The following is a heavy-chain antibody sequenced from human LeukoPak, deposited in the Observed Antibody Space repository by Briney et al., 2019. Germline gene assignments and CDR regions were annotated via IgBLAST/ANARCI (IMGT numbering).Heavy chain of an antibody. CDR3: ARHGGDLEWLLGVEYFDY. V-gene: IGHV4-34*01. CDR1: GGSFSGYY. J-gene: IGHJ4*02. Sequence: SETLSLTCAVYGGSFSGYYWSWIRQPPGKGLEWIGEINHSGSTNYNPSLKSRVTISVDTSKNQFSLKLSSVTAADTAVYYCARHGGDLEWLLGVEYFDYWGQGTLVTVSS. CDR2: INHSGST. D-gene: IGHD3-3*01.